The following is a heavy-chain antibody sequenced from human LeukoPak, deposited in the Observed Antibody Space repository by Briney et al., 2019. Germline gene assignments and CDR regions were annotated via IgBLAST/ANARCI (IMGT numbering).Heavy chain of an antibody. CDR2: IYYSGST. CDR3: ARLSSGLYDAFDI. Sequence: SETLSLTCTVSGGSISSYYWSWIRQPPGKGLEWIGYIYYSGSTNYNPSLKSRVTISVDTSKNQFSLKLSSVTAADTAVYYCARLSSGLYDAFDIWGQGTILTVSS. V-gene: IGHV4-59*01. CDR1: GGSISSYY. J-gene: IGHJ3*02. D-gene: IGHD3-22*01.